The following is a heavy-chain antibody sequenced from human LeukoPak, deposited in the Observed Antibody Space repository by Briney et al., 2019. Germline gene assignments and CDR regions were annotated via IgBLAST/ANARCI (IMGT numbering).Heavy chain of an antibody. CDR2: IYTSGST. V-gene: IGHV4-61*09. Sequence: SETLSLTCTVSGVSISSGSYYWSWIRQPAGKGLEWIGHIYTSGSTNYNPSLKSRVTISVDTSKNQFSLKLSSVTAADTAVYYCARDRNPGRFGYCGQGTLVTVSS. CDR3: ARDRNPGRFGY. J-gene: IGHJ4*02. CDR1: GVSISSGSYY.